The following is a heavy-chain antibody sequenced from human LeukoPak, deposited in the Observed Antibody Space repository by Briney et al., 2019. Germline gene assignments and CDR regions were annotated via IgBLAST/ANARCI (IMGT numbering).Heavy chain of an antibody. CDR1: GFTFSSYS. CDR2: ISSSSSYI. Sequence: GGSLRLSCAASGFTFSSYSMNWVRRAPGKGLEWVSSISSSSSYIYYADSVKGRFTISRDNAKNSLYLQMNSLRAEDTAVYYCARVGTTRRITIFGVVNSFDYWGQGTLVTVSS. J-gene: IGHJ4*02. V-gene: IGHV3-21*01. CDR3: ARVGTTRRITIFGVVNSFDY. D-gene: IGHD3-3*01.